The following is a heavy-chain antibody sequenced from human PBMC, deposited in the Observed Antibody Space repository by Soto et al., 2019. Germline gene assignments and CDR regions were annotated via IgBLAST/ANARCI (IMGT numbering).Heavy chain of an antibody. CDR3: AKPGGVAAAGNYYYYYMDV. V-gene: IGHV3-30*18. J-gene: IGHJ6*03. CDR1: GFTFSSYG. Sequence: PGGSLRLSCAASGFTFSSYGMHWVRQAPGKGLEWVAVISYDGSNKYYADSVKGRFTISRDNSKNTLYLQMNSLRAEDTAVYYCAKPGGVAAAGNYYYYYMDVWGKGTTVTVSS. CDR2: ISYDGSNK. D-gene: IGHD6-13*01.